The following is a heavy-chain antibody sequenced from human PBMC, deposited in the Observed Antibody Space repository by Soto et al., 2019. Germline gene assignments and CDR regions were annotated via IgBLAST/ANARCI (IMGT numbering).Heavy chain of an antibody. D-gene: IGHD3-10*01. CDR1: GFSHKTSGVV. J-gene: IGHJ6*02. CDR2: IYWDDDL. CDR3: AYRPPAQNILSGLAV. Sequence: QITLKESGPSLVKPTQTLTLTCSFSGFSHKTSGVVVAWIRQPPGGAMEWLGFIYWDDDLRYNPSLQSRLAITRGTSGNEVVLRMTNMGPADTGTYYCAYRPPAQNILSGLAVLGQGTTVTVSS. V-gene: IGHV2-5*02.